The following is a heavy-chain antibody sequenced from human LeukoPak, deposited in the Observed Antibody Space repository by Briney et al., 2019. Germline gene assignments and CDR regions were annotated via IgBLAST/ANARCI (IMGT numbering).Heavy chain of an antibody. J-gene: IGHJ4*02. CDR2: INPNSGGT. CDR3: ARDQLPQYYYDSSGTTDY. CDR1: GYTFTGYY. D-gene: IGHD3-22*01. Sequence: ASVKVSRKASGYTFTGYYMHWVRQAPGQGLEWMGWINPNSGGTNYAQKFQGRVTMTRDTSISTAYMELSRLRSDDTAVYYCARDQLPQYYYDSSGTTDYWGQGTLVTVSS. V-gene: IGHV1-2*02.